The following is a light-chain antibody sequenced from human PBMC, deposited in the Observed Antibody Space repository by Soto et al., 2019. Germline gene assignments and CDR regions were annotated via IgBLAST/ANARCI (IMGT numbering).Light chain of an antibody. V-gene: IGKV3-20*01. CDR1: QSLTNSF. CDR2: DTS. Sequence: VVFTQSPGTLSLSPGARATLSCRASQSLTNSFIAWYQQKPGQAPRLLIYDTSSRATGIPDRFSGIESGTDVTINIRRLEPEDCAVFVGQQYGTSEIIFGQGTRLEIK. CDR3: QQYGTSEII. J-gene: IGKJ5*01.